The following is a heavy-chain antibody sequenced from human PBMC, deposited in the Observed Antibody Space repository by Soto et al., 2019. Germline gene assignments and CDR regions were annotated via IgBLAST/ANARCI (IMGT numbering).Heavy chain of an antibody. Sequence: SLKISCAASGFTFDDYAMHWVRQAPGKGLEWVSGISWNSGSIGYADSVKGRFTISRDNAKNSLYLQMNSLRAEDTALYYCAVFGYCSGGSCYYYYMDVWGKGTTVTVSS. V-gene: IGHV3-9*01. D-gene: IGHD2-15*01. CDR3: AVFGYCSGGSCYYYYMDV. J-gene: IGHJ6*03. CDR1: GFTFDDYA. CDR2: ISWNSGSI.